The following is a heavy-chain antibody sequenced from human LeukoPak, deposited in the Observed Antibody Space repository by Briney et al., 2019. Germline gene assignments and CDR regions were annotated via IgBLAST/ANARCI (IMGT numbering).Heavy chain of an antibody. D-gene: IGHD1-26*01. J-gene: IGHJ6*03. V-gene: IGHV1-18*01. CDR1: GYTFTSYG. Sequence: VPVKVSCKASGYTFTSYGISWVRHAPAQGLERMGWSIAYNGNTNYAQRLQGRVTMTTDPSTSTAYMELRSLRSDDTAVYYCARVEGGSYFYYYYYMDVWGKGTTVTVSS. CDR2: SIAYNGNT. CDR3: ARVEGGSYFYYYYYMDV.